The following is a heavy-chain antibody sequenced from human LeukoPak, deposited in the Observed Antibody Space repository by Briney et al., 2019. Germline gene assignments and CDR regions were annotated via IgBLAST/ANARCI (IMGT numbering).Heavy chain of an antibody. V-gene: IGHV3-66*02. CDR2: IYSGGST. D-gene: IGHD3-9*01. J-gene: IGHJ4*02. Sequence: PGGSLRLSCAASGFTVSSNYMSWVRQAPGKGLEWVSVIYSGGSTYYADSVKGRFTISRDNSKNTLYLQMNSLRAEDTAVYYCARDLGYYDILTGYWGLGTLVTVSS. CDR1: GFTVSSNY. CDR3: ARDLGYYDILTGY.